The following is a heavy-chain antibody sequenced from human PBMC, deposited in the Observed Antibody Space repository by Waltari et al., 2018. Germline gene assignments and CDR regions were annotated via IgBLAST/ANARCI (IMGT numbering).Heavy chain of an antibody. Sequence: QVQLVQSGAEVEKPGASVKVSCKTSGYTFTGYYIYWVRQPPGQGLGWMGWINPNRGDTNYAQKFQGRVTMTKDTSISTAYMELSRLRSDDTAVYYCARARRYNWNYDAFDIWGQGTMVTVSS. D-gene: IGHD1-7*01. V-gene: IGHV1-2*02. CDR2: INPNRGDT. CDR1: GYTFTGYY. CDR3: ARARRYNWNYDAFDI. J-gene: IGHJ3*02.